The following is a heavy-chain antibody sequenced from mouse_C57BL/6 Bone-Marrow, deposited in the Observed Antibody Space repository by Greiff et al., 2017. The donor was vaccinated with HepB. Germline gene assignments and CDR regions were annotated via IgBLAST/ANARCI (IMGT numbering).Heavy chain of an antibody. V-gene: IGHV1-80*01. Sequence: QVQLKESGAELVKPGASVKISCKASGYAFSSYWMNWVKQRPGKGLEWIGQIYPGDGDTNYNGKFKGKATLTADKSSSTAYMQLSSLTSEDSAVYVCARDGYFYWYFDVWGTGTTVTVSS. D-gene: IGHD2-3*01. CDR3: ARDGYFYWYFDV. CDR1: GYAFSSYW. J-gene: IGHJ1*03. CDR2: IYPGDGDT.